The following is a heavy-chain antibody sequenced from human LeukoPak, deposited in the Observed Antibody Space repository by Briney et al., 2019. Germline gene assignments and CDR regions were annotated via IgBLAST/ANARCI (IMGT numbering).Heavy chain of an antibody. CDR2: MYYSGSA. V-gene: IGHV4-39*07. CDR1: GGSIRSSSYY. CDR3: ARDDGGYSYDY. D-gene: IGHD5-18*01. Sequence: PSETLSLTCNVSGGSIRSSSYYWGWIRQPPGKGLEWIGSMYYSGSAYYNGPLKSRVTISVDTSKNQFSLKLSSVTAADTAVYYCARDDGGYSYDYWGQGTLVIVSS. J-gene: IGHJ4*02.